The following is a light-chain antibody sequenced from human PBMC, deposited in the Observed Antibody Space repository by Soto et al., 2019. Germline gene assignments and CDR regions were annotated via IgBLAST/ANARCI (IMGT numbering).Light chain of an antibody. CDR2: VAS. CDR1: QSVSSN. Sequence: EIVMTQSPATLSVSPGERATLSCRASQSVSSNLAWYQQKPGQTPKLLIYVASTRATGIPARLSGSGSGTEFTLTISSLQSEDLAVYYCQHYNVWPLTFGGGTKVEFK. CDR3: QHYNVWPLT. J-gene: IGKJ4*01. V-gene: IGKV3-15*01.